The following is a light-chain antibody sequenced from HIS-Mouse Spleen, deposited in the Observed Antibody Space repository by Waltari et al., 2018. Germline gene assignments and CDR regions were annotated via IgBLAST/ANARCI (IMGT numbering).Light chain of an antibody. V-gene: IGKV3-20*01. Sequence: EIVLTQSPGTLSLSPGERATLSCRAGQSVSSSYLAWYQQKPGQAPRLLIYGASSRATGIPDRFSGSGSGTDFTLTISRLEPEDFAVYYCQQYGSSPPALTFGGGTKVEIK. CDR1: QSVSSSY. J-gene: IGKJ4*01. CDR3: QQYGSSPPALT. CDR2: GAS.